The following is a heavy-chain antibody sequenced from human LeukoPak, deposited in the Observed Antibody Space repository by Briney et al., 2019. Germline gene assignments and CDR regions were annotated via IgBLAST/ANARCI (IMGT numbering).Heavy chain of an antibody. J-gene: IGHJ4*02. D-gene: IGHD2-8*01. CDR3: ARRDIVRGFDY. Sequence: GASVKVSCKASGYTFTSYYMHWVRQAPGQGLEWMGIINPSGGSTSYAQKFQSRVTMTRDMSTSTVYMELSSLRSEDTAVYYCARRDIVRGFDYWGQGALVTVSS. CDR1: GYTFTSYY. V-gene: IGHV1-46*01. CDR2: INPSGGST.